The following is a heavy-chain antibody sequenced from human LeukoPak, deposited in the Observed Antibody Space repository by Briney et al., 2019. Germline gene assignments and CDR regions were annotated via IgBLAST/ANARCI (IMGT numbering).Heavy chain of an antibody. CDR2: IYHSGST. V-gene: IGHV4-4*02. Sequence: PSETLSLTCAVSGGSISSSNWWSWVRQPPGKGLEWIGEIYHSGSTDYNPSLKSRVTMSVDKSKNQFSLKLSSVTAADTAVYYCARGALGDDAFDIWGQGTMVTVSS. D-gene: IGHD1-26*01. CDR3: ARGALGDDAFDI. CDR1: GGSISSSNW. J-gene: IGHJ3*02.